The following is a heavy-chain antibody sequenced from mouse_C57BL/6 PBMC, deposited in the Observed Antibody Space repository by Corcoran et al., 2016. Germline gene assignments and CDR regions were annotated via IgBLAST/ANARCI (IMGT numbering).Heavy chain of an antibody. CDR3: ARQQIYYGNPYAMDY. CDR2: IYPGSGNN. J-gene: IGHJ4*01. V-gene: IGHV1-84*01. Sequence: QIQLQQYGPELVNPGASVKISCKASGYTFTDYYINWVKQRPGQGLEWIGWIYPGSGNNKYNEKFKGKATLTVDTSSSTAYMQLSSLTSEDSAVYFCARQQIYYGNPYAMDYWGQGTSVTVSS. D-gene: IGHD2-1*01. CDR1: GYTFTDYY.